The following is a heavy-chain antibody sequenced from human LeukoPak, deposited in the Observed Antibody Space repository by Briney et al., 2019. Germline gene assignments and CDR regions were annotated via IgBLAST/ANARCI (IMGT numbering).Heavy chain of an antibody. CDR3: AKWLKPITIFVVVITPFDY. CDR2: IIPIFATA. J-gene: IGHJ4*02. D-gene: IGHD3-3*01. V-gene: IGHV1-69*05. Sequence: ASVKVSCKTSGGTFSSYGISWVRQAPGQGLEWMGGIIPIFATANYAQKFQGRVTITTDESTSTACMELSSLRSEDTAVYYCAKWLKPITIFVVVITPFDYWGQGTLVTVSS. CDR1: GGTFSSYG.